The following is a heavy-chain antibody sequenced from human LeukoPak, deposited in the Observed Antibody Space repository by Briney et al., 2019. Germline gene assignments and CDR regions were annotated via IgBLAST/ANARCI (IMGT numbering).Heavy chain of an antibody. D-gene: IGHD3-22*01. CDR2: IIPIFGTA. CDR1: GGTFSSYA. Sequence: SVKVSCKASGGTFSSYAISWVRQAPGQGLEWMGRIIPIFGTANYAQKFQGRVTITTDESTSTAYMELSSLRSEDTAVYYCARDRTVGYYDSSGYLDDWGPGTLVTVSS. J-gene: IGHJ4*02. CDR3: ARDRTVGYYDSSGYLDD. V-gene: IGHV1-69*05.